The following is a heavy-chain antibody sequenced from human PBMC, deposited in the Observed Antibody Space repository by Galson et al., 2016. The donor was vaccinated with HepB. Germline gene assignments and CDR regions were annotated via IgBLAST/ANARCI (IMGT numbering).Heavy chain of an antibody. D-gene: IGHD3-10*01. V-gene: IGHV3-23*01. CDR2: ISGSGSVT. Sequence: SLRLSCAASGFTFSSYSMSWVRQPPGKGLEWVSAISGSGSVTYYEDSVKGRFTISRDNSKDARNTLSLQMETLRAEDTAVDYCANDMDYDSGMFDFDHWGQGTLVTVSS. J-gene: IGHJ4*02. CDR3: ANDMDYDSGMFDFDH. CDR1: GFTFSSYS.